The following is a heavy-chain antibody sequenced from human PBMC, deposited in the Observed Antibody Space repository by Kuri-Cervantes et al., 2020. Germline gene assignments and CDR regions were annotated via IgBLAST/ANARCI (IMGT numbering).Heavy chain of an antibody. Sequence: GESLKISCAASAFTFSSYAMHWARQAPGKGLEWVAIISYDGANKYYADSVKGRFTISRDNSKNTLSLQADSLRGDDTAVYYCARGTAIVGIPAALRFDPWGQGTLVTVSS. D-gene: IGHD2-2*01. J-gene: IGHJ5*02. CDR3: ARGTAIVGIPAALRFDP. CDR2: ISYDGANK. V-gene: IGHV3-30-3*01. CDR1: AFTFSSYA.